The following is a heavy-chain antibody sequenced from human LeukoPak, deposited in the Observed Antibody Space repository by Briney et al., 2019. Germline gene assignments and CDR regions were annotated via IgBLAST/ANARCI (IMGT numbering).Heavy chain of an antibody. CDR2: IYYSGST. Sequence: IFSSYWMTWVRHAPGKGLEWMGSIYYSGSTYYNPSLKSRVTISVDTSKNQFSLKLSSVTAADTAVYYCARHSRGWSSSWTTFDYWGQGTLVTVSS. CDR1: IFSSYW. CDR3: ARHSRGWSSSWTTFDY. J-gene: IGHJ4*02. V-gene: IGHV4-39*01. D-gene: IGHD6-13*01.